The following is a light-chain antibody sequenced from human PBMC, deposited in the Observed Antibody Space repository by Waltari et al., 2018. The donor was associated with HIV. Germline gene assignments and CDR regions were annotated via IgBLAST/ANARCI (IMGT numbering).Light chain of an antibody. CDR1: QSIGLF. CDR3: QQYYDYPYT. V-gene: IGKV1-5*03. CDR2: KAS. Sequence: DIQMTQSPSTLSASVGDRVTITCRASQSIGLFLAWYQQRPGSAPMLLVYKASDLESGVPSRFSGSGSETEFSLTISSLQADDFATYLCQQYYDYPYTFGQGTKVEI. J-gene: IGKJ2*01.